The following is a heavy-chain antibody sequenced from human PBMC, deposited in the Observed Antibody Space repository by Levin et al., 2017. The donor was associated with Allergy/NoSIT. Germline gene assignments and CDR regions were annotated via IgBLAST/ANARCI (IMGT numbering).Heavy chain of an antibody. CDR2: ISASGGNT. J-gene: IGHJ1*01. D-gene: IGHD3-22*01. V-gene: IGHV3-23*01. Sequence: GGSLRLSYATSGFTFSNFAMSWVRQTPGKGLEWVSAISASGGNTYYPDSVKGRFTIFRDTSKNTLYLQMNSLRAEDTAVYYCAKGQGYYYDSTAFHYWGQGTLVTVSS. CDR3: AKGQGYYYDSTAFHY. CDR1: GFTFSNFA.